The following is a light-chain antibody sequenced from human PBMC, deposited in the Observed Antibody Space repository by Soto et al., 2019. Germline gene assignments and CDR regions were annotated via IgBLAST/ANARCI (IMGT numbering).Light chain of an antibody. J-gene: IGKJ4*01. V-gene: IGKV3-20*01. Sequence: EIVLTQSPGTVSLSPGERATLSCRASQSVSNSYLSWYQQKPGQAPRLLIYDASSRATGIPDRFSGSGSGTDFTLTISRLEPEDFAVYYCQQYGSSVLTFGGGTNVEIK. CDR1: QSVSNSY. CDR3: QQYGSSVLT. CDR2: DAS.